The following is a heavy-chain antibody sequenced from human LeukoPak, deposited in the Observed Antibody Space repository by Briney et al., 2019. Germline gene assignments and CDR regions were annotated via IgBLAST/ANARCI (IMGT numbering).Heavy chain of an antibody. CDR2: IKQDGSEK. J-gene: IGHJ4*02. CDR1: GFTFSSSW. V-gene: IGHV3-7*01. Sequence: GGSLRLSCAAFGFTFSSSWMSRVRQAPGKGLEWVAGIKQDGSEKHYVDSVKGRFTISRDNAKNSLYLQMNSLRVEDTAVYYCVGTDSWGQGTLVTVSS. CDR3: VGTDS. D-gene: IGHD1-1*01.